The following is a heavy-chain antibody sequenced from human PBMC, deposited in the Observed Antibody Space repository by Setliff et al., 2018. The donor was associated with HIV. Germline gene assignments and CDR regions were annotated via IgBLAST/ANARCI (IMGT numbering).Heavy chain of an antibody. J-gene: IGHJ4*02. CDR1: GFTFSSYA. D-gene: IGHD4-17*01. V-gene: IGHV3-23*01. CDR3: AMRVTTVEY. CDR2: ISGSGGST. Sequence: GGSLRLSCAASGFTFSSYAMSWVRQAPGKGPEWVSVISGSGGSTYYADSVKGRFTISRDNSKNTLYLQMNSLRVEDTAVYYCAMRVTTVEYWGQGTLVTVSS.